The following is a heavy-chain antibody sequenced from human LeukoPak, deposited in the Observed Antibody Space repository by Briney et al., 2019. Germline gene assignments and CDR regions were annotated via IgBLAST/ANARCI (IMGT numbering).Heavy chain of an antibody. CDR3: ARAYYDSSGYRKDY. CDR1: GFTFSSYA. D-gene: IGHD3-22*01. V-gene: IGHV3-30-3*01. CDR2: ISYDGSNK. Sequence: GGSLRLSCAASGFTFSSYAMHWVRQAPGKGLEWVAVISYDGSNKYYADSVKGRFTISRDNSKNTLYLQMNSLGAEDTAVYYCARAYYDSSGYRKDYWGQGTLVTVSS. J-gene: IGHJ4*02.